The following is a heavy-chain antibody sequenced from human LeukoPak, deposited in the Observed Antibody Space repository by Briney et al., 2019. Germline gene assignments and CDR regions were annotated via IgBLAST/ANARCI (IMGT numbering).Heavy chain of an antibody. CDR3: AKDGHSSGWYRYYYYYGMDV. Sequence: GGSLRLSCAASGFTFSSYAMSWVRQAPGKGLEWVSAISGSGGSTYYADSVKGRFTISRDNSKSTLYLQMNSLRDEDTAVYYCAKDGHSSGWYRYYYYYGMDVWGQGTTVTVSS. J-gene: IGHJ6*02. CDR1: GFTFSSYA. D-gene: IGHD6-19*01. CDR2: ISGSGGST. V-gene: IGHV3-23*01.